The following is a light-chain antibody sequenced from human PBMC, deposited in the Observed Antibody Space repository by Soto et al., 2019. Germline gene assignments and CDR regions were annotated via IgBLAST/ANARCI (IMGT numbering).Light chain of an antibody. CDR2: GAF. CDR3: QQYGSLPKT. Sequence: EIVLTQSPGTLSLSPVERATLSCRASQSVSNNYLAWYQQKSGQAPRLLIYGAFSRANGIPVRFSGSASGTDFTLIISRLEPEDVAVYYCQQYGSLPKTFGQGTKVDIK. CDR1: QSVSNNY. V-gene: IGKV3-20*01. J-gene: IGKJ1*01.